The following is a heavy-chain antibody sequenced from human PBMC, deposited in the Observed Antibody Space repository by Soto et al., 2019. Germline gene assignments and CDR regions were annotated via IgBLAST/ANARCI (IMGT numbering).Heavy chain of an antibody. V-gene: IGHV3-23*01. J-gene: IGHJ4*02. CDR1: GFTFSSYA. Sequence: GGSLRLSCAASGFTFSSYAMSWVRQAPGKGLEWVSAISGSGGYTYYADSVKGRFTISRDNSKNTLYLQMNSLRAEDTAVYYCARDPFYDFWSGQYYFDYWGQGTLVTVSS. D-gene: IGHD3-3*01. CDR2: ISGSGGYT. CDR3: ARDPFYDFWSGQYYFDY.